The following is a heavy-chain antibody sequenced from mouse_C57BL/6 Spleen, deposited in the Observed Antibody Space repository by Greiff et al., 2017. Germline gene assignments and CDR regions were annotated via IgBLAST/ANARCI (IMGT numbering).Heavy chain of an antibody. CDR2: IDPSDSYT. CDR1: GYTFTSYW. D-gene: IGHD6-1*01. CDR3: ARSPLSAMDY. J-gene: IGHJ4*01. Sequence: QVQLKQPGAELVMPGASVKLSCKASGYTFTSYWMHWVKQRPGQGLEWIGEIDPSDSYTNYNQKFKGKSTLTVDKSSSTAYMQLSSLTSEDSAVYYCARSPLSAMDYWGQGTSVTVSS. V-gene: IGHV1-69*01.